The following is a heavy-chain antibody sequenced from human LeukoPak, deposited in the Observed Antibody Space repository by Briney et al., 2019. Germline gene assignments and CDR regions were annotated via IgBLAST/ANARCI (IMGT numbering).Heavy chain of an antibody. CDR2: ISGSGGST. J-gene: IGHJ4*02. CDR3: AKGLRERAAGGTFDY. D-gene: IGHD6-13*01. V-gene: IGHV3-23*01. CDR1: GFTFSNYA. Sequence: PGGSLRLSCAASGFTFSNYAMSWVRQAPGKGLEWVSLISGSGGSTFYADSVKGRFTISRDNSKNTLYLQMNSLRAEDTAVYYCAKGLRERAAGGTFDYWGRGTLVTVSS.